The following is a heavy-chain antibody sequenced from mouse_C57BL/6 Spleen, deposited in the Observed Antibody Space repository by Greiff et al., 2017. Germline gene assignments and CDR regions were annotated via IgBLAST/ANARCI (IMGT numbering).Heavy chain of an antibody. V-gene: IGHV1-82*01. Sequence: VQLQQSGPELVKPGASVTISCKASGYAFSSSWMNWVKQRPGKGLEWIGRIYPGDGDTNYNGKFKGKATLTADNSSSTAYMQLSSLTSEDSAVYFCASPIPMDYWGQGTSVTVSS. CDR3: ASPIPMDY. D-gene: IGHD6-5*01. CDR2: IYPGDGDT. J-gene: IGHJ4*01. CDR1: GYAFSSSW.